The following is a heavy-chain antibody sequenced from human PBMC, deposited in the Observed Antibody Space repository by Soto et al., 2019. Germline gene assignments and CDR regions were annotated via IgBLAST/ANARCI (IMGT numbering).Heavy chain of an antibody. Sequence: GGSLRLSCAASGFTFSNAWLSWVRQAPGKGLEWVGRIKSKTDGGTTDYAAPVKGRFTISRDDSKNTLYLQMNSLKTEDTAVYYCTTGTRDYDFWSGYPPQDPWGQGTLVTVSS. CDR2: IKSKTDGGTT. J-gene: IGHJ5*02. CDR1: GFTFSNAW. D-gene: IGHD3-3*01. V-gene: IGHV3-15*01. CDR3: TTGTRDYDFWSGYPPQDP.